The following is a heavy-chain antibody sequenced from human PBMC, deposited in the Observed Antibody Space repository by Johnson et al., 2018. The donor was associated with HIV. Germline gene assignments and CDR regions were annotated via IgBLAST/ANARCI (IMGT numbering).Heavy chain of an antibody. V-gene: IGHV3-11*04. CDR1: EFTFSDYY. J-gene: IGHJ3*01. Sequence: QVQLVESGGGLVKPGGSLRLSCAAYEFTFSDYYMTWIRQAPGKGLEWVSFIISCGSTIQYAASLKGRFTISRANAKNSRYLQMNSLRDEDPAVDYCAGDLRPPTRTWELWGQGTMVTGSS. CDR2: IISCGSTI. CDR3: AGDLRPPTRTWEL. D-gene: IGHD1-26*01.